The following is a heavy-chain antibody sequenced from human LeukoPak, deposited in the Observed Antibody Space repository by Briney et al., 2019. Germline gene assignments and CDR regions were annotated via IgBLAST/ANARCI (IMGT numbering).Heavy chain of an antibody. D-gene: IGHD1-14*01. V-gene: IGHV4-59*01. J-gene: IGHJ5*02. CDR3: ARDRKGAGLDP. Sequence: PSETLSLTCTVSGGSISSYYWSWIRQPPGKGLEWVGYIYYSGSTNYNPSLKSRVTISVDTSKNQFSLKLSSVTAADTAVYYCARDRKGAGLDPWGQGTLVTVSS. CDR2: IYYSGST. CDR1: GGSISSYY.